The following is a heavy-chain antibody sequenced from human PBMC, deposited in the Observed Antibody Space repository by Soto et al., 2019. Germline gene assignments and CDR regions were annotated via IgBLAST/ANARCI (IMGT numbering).Heavy chain of an antibody. CDR3: ARDAVTTYGY. V-gene: IGHV3-21*01. CDR1: GFTFSSYS. CDR2: ISSSSSYI. D-gene: IGHD4-17*01. Sequence: TGGSLRLSCAASGFTFSSYSMNWVRQAPVKGLELGSSISSSSSYIYYADSVRGRFTISRDKAKNSLYLQMNSLRADDTAVYYCARDAVTTYGYWGQGTLVTVSS. J-gene: IGHJ4*02.